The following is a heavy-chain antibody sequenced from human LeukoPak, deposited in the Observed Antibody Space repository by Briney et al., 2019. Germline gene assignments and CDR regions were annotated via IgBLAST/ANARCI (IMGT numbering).Heavy chain of an antibody. J-gene: IGHJ4*02. CDR1: GFTFSSYG. CDR2: ISYDGSNK. Sequence: GGSLRLSCAASGFTFSSYGMHWVRQAPGKGLEWVAVISYDGSNKYYADSVKGRFTVSRDNSKNTLYLQMNSLRVEDTALYYCASRFGGDYPYFDYWGQGTLVTVSS. V-gene: IGHV3-30*03. D-gene: IGHD4-17*01. CDR3: ASRFGGDYPYFDY.